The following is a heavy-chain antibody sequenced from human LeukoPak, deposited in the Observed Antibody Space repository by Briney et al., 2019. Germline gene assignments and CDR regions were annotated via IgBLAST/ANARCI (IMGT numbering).Heavy chain of an antibody. J-gene: IGHJ4*02. D-gene: IGHD2-21*02. Sequence: PSETLSLTCTVSGGSISSYYWSWIRQPPGKGLEWIGYIYYSGSTNYNPSLKSRVTISVDTSKNQFSLKLSSVTAADTAVYYCARDRTASHFDYWGQGTLVTVSS. CDR3: ARDRTASHFDY. CDR2: IYYSGST. V-gene: IGHV4-59*01. CDR1: GGSISSYY.